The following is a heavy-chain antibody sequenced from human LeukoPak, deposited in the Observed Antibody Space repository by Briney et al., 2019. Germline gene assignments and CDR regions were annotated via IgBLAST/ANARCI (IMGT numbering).Heavy chain of an antibody. Sequence: PSETLSLTCTVSGGSISSYYWSWIRQPPGKGLEWIGYIYYSGSTNYNPSLKSRVTISVDTSKNQFSLKLSSVTAADTAVYYCAGLYRYDFDYWGQGTLVTVSS. CDR1: GGSISSYY. D-gene: IGHD2-2*02. CDR3: AGLYRYDFDY. V-gene: IGHV4-59*01. CDR2: IYYSGST. J-gene: IGHJ4*02.